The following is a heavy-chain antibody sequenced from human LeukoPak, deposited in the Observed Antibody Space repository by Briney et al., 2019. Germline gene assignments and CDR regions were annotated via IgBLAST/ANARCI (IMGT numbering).Heavy chain of an antibody. J-gene: IGHJ4*02. CDR2: IYHSGST. CDR3: ARVGIAAIGLQFDY. CDR1: GGSISSGGYY. D-gene: IGHD6-25*01. Sequence: PSETLSLTCTVAGGSISSGGYYWSWIRQPPGKGLEWIGYIYHSGSTYYNPSLKSRVTISVDTSKNQFSLKLSSVTAADTAVNYCARVGIAAIGLQFDYWGQGTLVTVSS. V-gene: IGHV4-61*08.